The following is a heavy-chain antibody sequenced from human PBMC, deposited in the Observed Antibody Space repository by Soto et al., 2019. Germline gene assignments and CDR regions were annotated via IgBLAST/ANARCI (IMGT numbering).Heavy chain of an antibody. CDR3: TIECAYPGPDFDY. V-gene: IGHV3-72*01. CDR2: TKNKANSYTT. Sequence: GGSLRRSGAASGFTFSDRYMDWVRQAPGKGLEWVGRTKNKANSYTTEYAASVKGRFTISRDYSRDSVYLQMNSLKTDDTAVYYFTIECAYPGPDFDYLGQGKLATVSS. CDR1: GFTFSDRY. J-gene: IGHJ4*02.